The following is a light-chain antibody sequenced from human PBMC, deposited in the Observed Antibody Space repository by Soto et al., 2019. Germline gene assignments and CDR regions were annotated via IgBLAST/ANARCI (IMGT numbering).Light chain of an antibody. CDR2: GAS. V-gene: IGKV3-20*01. J-gene: IGKJ1*01. Sequence: EIVLTQSPGTLSLYPGERATLSCRASQSVSSSFLAWYQQKPGQAPRLLIYGASIRATGIPDRFSGSGSGTDFTITISRLEPEDFAVYYCQQYGSSPRTFGQGTKVEIK. CDR3: QQYGSSPRT. CDR1: QSVSSSF.